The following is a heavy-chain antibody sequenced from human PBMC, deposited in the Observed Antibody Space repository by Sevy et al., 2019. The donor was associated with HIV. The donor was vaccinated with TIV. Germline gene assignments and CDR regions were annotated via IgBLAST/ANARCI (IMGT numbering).Heavy chain of an antibody. Sequence: GGSLRLSCAASGFTFSSYGMHWVRQAPGKGLEWVAVISYDGSNKYYADSVKGRFTISRDNSKNTLYLQMNSLRAEDTAVYYCAKDRANYDFWSGYYPPGYWGQRTLVTVSS. CDR3: AKDRANYDFWSGYYPPGY. CDR1: GFTFSSYG. D-gene: IGHD3-3*01. V-gene: IGHV3-30*18. J-gene: IGHJ4*02. CDR2: ISYDGSNK.